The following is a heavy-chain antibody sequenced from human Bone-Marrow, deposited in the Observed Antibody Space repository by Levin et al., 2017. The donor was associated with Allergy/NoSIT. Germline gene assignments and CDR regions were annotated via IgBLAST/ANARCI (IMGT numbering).Heavy chain of an antibody. D-gene: IGHD2-15*01. CDR3: ARAYCSDGTCYFFDY. CDR2: ISSGSSRI. CDR1: GFTFSSYA. J-gene: IGHJ4*02. Sequence: GGSLRLSCAASGFTFSSYAMNWVRQAPGKGLEWVSSISSGSSRINYADSVKGRFTIFRDNAENSLSLQMNSLRDEDTAIYYCARAYCSDGTCYFFDYWGQGTLVTVSS. V-gene: IGHV3-21*01.